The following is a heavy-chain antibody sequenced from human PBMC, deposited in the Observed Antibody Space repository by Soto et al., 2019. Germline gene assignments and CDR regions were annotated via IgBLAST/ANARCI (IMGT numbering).Heavy chain of an antibody. CDR1: GGSFSGYY. CDR3: ASTRYYYGMDV. J-gene: IGHJ6*02. CDR2: INHSGST. V-gene: IGHV4-34*01. Sequence: QVQLQQWGAGLLKPSETLSLTCAVYGGSFSGYYWSWIRQPPGKGLEWIGEINHSGSTNYNPSLKGRVTISVDTSKNQFSLKLSSVTAADTAVYYCASTRYYYGMDVWGQGTTVTVSS.